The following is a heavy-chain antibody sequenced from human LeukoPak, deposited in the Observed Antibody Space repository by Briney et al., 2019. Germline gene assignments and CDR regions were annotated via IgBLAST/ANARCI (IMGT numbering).Heavy chain of an antibody. J-gene: IGHJ4*02. Sequence: PGGSLRLSCAASGFTFSSDWMIWVRQAPGKGLEWVANIQQDGSVIHYVDSVKGRFTISRDNAKNSLFLQMNSLRAEDTAVYYCAQGAVAAGYWGQGTLVTVSS. V-gene: IGHV3-7*01. D-gene: IGHD6-19*01. CDR3: AQGAVAAGY. CDR2: IQQDGSVI. CDR1: GFTFSSDW.